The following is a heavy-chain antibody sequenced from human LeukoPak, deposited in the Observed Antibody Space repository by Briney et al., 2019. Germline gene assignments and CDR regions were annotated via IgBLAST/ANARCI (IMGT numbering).Heavy chain of an antibody. Sequence: PSETLSLTCSVSGGPINSFYWSWIRQPPGKGLEWIGYIYYSGSTNYNPSLKSRVTISVDTSKNQFSLNLSSVTAADTAVYYCARHWGSRGAFDIWGQGTMVTVSS. CDR3: ARHWGSRGAFDI. CDR1: GGPINSFY. CDR2: IYYSGST. D-gene: IGHD7-27*01. J-gene: IGHJ3*02. V-gene: IGHV4-59*01.